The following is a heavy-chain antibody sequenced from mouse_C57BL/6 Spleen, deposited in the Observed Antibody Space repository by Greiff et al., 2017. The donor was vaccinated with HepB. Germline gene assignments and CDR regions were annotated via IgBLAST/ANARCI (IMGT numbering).Heavy chain of an antibody. V-gene: IGHV1-55*01. Sequence: QVQLQQPGAELVKPGASVKMSCKASGYTFTSYWITWVKQRPGRGLEWIGDIYPGSGSTNNNEKFKSKATLTVDTSSSTAYMQLSSLTSEDSAVYYCARGGYYGSSLYYFDYWGQGTTLTVSS. CDR2: IYPGSGST. J-gene: IGHJ2*01. D-gene: IGHD1-1*01. CDR1: GYTFTSYW. CDR3: ARGGYYGSSLYYFDY.